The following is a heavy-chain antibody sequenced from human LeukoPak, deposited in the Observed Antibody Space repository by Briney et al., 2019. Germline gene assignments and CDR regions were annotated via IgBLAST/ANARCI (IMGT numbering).Heavy chain of an antibody. D-gene: IGHD2-21*01. J-gene: IGHJ4*02. CDR2: ISSSTRYI. V-gene: IGHV3-21*01. CDR1: GFTFSSYG. Sequence: GGSLRLSCAASGFTFSSYGMHWVRQAPGKGLEWVSSISSSTRYIYYSDPVKGRFTISRDNAKNSLYLQMNNLGGDDTAVYYCAKFQGTPRSLDYWGQGTLVTVSS. CDR3: AKFQGTPRSLDY.